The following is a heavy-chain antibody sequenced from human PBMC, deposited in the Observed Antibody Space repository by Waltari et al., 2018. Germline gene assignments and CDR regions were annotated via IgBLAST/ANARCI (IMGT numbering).Heavy chain of an antibody. J-gene: IGHJ4*02. D-gene: IGHD3-3*01. Sequence: QVQLQESGPGLVKPSETLSLTCAVSGYSISSGYYWGWIRQPPGKGLEWIGSIYHSGSTYYNPSLKSRVTISVDTSKNQFSLKLSSVTAADTAVYYCARDPTFGVVTLDYWGQGTLVTVSS. CDR3: ARDPTFGVVTLDY. V-gene: IGHV4-38-2*02. CDR1: GYSISSGYY. CDR2: IYHSGST.